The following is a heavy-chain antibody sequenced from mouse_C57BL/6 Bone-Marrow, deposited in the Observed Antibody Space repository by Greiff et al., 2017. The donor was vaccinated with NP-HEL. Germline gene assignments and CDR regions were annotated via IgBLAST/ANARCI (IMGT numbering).Heavy chain of an antibody. V-gene: IGHV6-6*01. Sequence: EVQLVESGGGLVQPGGSMKLSCAASGFTFSGAWMDWVRQSPEKGLEWVAEIRNKANNHATYYAESVKGRLTISRDDSKSSVYLQMNSLRAEDTGIYYCTRKGYGTFYWYFDVWGTGTTVTVSS. CDR3: TRKGYGTFYWYFDV. D-gene: IGHD1-1*01. CDR1: GFTFSGAW. CDR2: IRNKANNHAT. J-gene: IGHJ1*03.